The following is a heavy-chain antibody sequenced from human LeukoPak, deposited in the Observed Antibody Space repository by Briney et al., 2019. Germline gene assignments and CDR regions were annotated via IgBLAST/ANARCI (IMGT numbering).Heavy chain of an antibody. CDR2: ITSSSSYI. CDR1: GFTFSSYT. D-gene: IGHD6-13*01. CDR3: ARDLGIAAARTSGLPDYYYGMDV. J-gene: IGHJ6*02. Sequence: VGSLRLSRAASGFTFSSYTMNWGRQAPGKGLEWGSSITSSSSYIYYADSVKSRFTISRDNAKNSLYLQMNSLRAEDTVVYYCARDLGIAAARTSGLPDYYYGMDVWGQGTTVTASS. V-gene: IGHV3-21*01.